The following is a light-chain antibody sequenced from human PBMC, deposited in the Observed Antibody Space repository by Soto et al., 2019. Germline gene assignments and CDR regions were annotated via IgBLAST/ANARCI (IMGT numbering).Light chain of an antibody. CDR1: SSDVGGYNY. J-gene: IGLJ3*02. Sequence: QSVLTQPASVSGSPGQSITISCTGTSSDVGGYNYVSWYQQHPGKAPKLMIYAVNNRPSGVSNRFSASKSGNTASLTISGLQAEDEADYYCSSYRAYSTLWVFGGGTKLTVL. CDR2: AVN. CDR3: SSYRAYSTLWV. V-gene: IGLV2-14*01.